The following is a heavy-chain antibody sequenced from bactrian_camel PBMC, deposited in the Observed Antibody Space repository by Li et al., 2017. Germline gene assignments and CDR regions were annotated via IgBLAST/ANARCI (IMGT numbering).Heavy chain of an antibody. CDR2: INSNGNT. J-gene: IGHJ4*01. CDR1: GYSVRSLY. D-gene: IGHD2*01. CDR3: AALGGYCYFPY. V-gene: IGHV3S9*01. Sequence: HVQLVESGGGSVQAGGSLRLSCAVSGYSVRSLYMGWFRQVPGKPRREGLASINSNGNTNYTDSVKGRFTLSEDSAKNTLYLQMNSLKPEDTGMYFCAALGGYCYFPYWGQGTQVTVS.